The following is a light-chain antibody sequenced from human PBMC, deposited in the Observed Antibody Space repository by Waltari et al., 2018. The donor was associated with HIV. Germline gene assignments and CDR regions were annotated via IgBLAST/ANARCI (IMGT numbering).Light chain of an antibody. J-gene: IGLJ2*01. CDR2: EVS. CDR1: SSDVGGYNY. CDR3: SSYVASNILV. Sequence: QSALTQPPSASGSPGQSVAISCTGTSSDVGGYNYVPWYQQRPGKAPKLLIYEVSQRPSGVPDRFSGSKSGNTASLTVSGLQAEDEADYYCSSYVASNILVFGGGTKLTVL. V-gene: IGLV2-8*01.